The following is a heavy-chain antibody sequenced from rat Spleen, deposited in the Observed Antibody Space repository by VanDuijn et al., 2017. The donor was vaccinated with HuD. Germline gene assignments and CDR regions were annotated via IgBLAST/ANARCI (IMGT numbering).Heavy chain of an antibody. V-gene: IGHV5-25*01. Sequence: EVQLVESGGGLVQPGRSLKLSCAASGFTFSDYNMAWVRQAPTKGLEWVASISTGGGNTYYRDSVKGRFTISRDNARSTLYLQMDSLRSEDTATYYCARKGTYYGYNYYVMDAWGQGASVTVSS. D-gene: IGHD1-9*01. CDR3: ARKGTYYGYNYYVMDA. J-gene: IGHJ4*01. CDR1: GFTFSDYN. CDR2: ISTGGGNT.